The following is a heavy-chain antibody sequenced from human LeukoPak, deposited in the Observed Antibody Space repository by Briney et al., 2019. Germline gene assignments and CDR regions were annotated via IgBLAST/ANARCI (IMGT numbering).Heavy chain of an antibody. V-gene: IGHV3-49*03. CDR3: SRGSGWLSVY. Sequence: GGSLRLSCTASGFTFCDYLMSWFRQAPGQGLEWIGFISGGTTEYAASVKGRFTISRDDSTSIAYLQMNSLTTEDTAVYYCSRGSGWLSVYWGQGTLVTVSS. J-gene: IGHJ4*02. CDR1: GFTFCDYL. CDR2: ISGGTT. D-gene: IGHD6-19*01.